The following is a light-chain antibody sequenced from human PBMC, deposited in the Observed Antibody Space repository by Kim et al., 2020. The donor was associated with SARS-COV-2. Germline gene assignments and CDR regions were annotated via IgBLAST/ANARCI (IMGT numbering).Light chain of an antibody. CDR2: EDT. CDR3: QSADSSDTFWV. Sequence: SYELTQPPSVSVSPGQTARITCSGDALPKQHVYWFQQKPGQAPVVVIYEDTERPSGIPERFSGSTSGTTVTLTISGVQAEDEADYYCQSADSSDTFWVFGGGTQLTVL. V-gene: IGLV3-25*03. J-gene: IGLJ3*02. CDR1: ALPKQH.